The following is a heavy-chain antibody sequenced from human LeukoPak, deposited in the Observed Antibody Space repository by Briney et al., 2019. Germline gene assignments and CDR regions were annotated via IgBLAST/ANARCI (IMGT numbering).Heavy chain of an antibody. CDR2: ISAYSGNT. CDR3: ASDDGGYDFGY. CDR1: GYTFTSYG. D-gene: IGHD5-12*01. V-gene: IGHV1-18*01. Sequence: ASVTVSCKASGYTFTSYGISWVRQAPGQGLEWMGWISAYSGNTNYAQKLQGRVTMTTDTSTSTAYMELRSLRSDDTAVYYCASDDGGYDFGYWGQGTLVTVSS. J-gene: IGHJ4*02.